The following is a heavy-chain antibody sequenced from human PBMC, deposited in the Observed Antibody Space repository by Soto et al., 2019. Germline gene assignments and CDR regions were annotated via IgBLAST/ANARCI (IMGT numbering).Heavy chain of an antibody. CDR3: ARGSVDTVDSSGFYEK. V-gene: IGHV4-34*01. D-gene: IGHD3-22*01. Sequence: SETLSLTCAVYGGSFSAYYWSWIRQPPGKGLEWIGEINHSGGTSYNPSLKSRVTISVDTSKSQFSLKLTSVTAADRAVYYCARGSVDTVDSSGFYEKGGQGAPVTVFS. CDR2: INHSGGT. J-gene: IGHJ4*01. CDR1: GGSFSAYY.